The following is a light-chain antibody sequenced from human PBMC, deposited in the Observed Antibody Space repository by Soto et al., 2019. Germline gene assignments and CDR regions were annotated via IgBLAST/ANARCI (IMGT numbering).Light chain of an antibody. CDR3: QQYGSSPRT. Sequence: DIVLTQSPGTLSLYPGERATLSCRASQSVGSIYLAWYQQKPGQAPRLLIHGASNRASGIPDRFSGSGSGTDFTLTISRLEPEDFAVYYCQQYGSSPRTFGQGTKVEIK. V-gene: IGKV3-20*01. CDR2: GAS. CDR1: QSVGSIY. J-gene: IGKJ1*01.